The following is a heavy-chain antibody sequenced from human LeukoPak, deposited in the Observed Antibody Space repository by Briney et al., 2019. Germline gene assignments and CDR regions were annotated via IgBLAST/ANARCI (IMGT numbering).Heavy chain of an antibody. CDR3: ARESSTLLGTSFDY. V-gene: IGHV4-39*02. J-gene: IGHJ4*02. D-gene: IGHD7-27*01. CDR1: GGSVSSTTYY. Sequence: SETLSLTCTVSGGSVSSTTYYWGWIRQPPGKGLEWIGSIYYSGSTYYNPSLKSRVTTSVDTSKNQFSLKLSSVTAADTAVYYCARESSTLLGTSFDYWGRGTLVTVSS. CDR2: IYYSGST.